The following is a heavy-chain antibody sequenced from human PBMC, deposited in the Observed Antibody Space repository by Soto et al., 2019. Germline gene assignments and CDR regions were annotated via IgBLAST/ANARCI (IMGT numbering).Heavy chain of an antibody. CDR2: IYHTGGT. D-gene: IGHD2-21*01. V-gene: IGHV4-4*02. CDR3: AKNTCYGGYCDTAFKI. CDR1: GVSISSDNW. J-gene: IGHJ3*02. Sequence: QVQLQESGPGLVKPSGTLSLTCAVSGVSISSDNWWSWVRQPPGKGLEWMGEIYHTGGTFYNPSLTSRVTVSLATSNNQFSLRLTSVTAADTAVYYCAKNTCYGGYCDTAFKIWGQGTTVTVSP.